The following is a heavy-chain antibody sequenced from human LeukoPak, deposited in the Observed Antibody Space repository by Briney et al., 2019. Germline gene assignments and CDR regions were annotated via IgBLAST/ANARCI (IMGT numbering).Heavy chain of an antibody. CDR3: ARAGTTLQYYYYIDV. CDR1: GYTLPSYG. V-gene: IGHV1-8*03. J-gene: IGHJ6*03. D-gene: IGHD1-1*01. Sequence: GGSVKVSCKAYGYTLPSYGINWVGPATGRGREWMGGKNSNSGNTGHAQKFQGRVTITTDESPSTASIELSSLRSEDTAVYYCARAGTTLQYYYYIDVWGKGTTVTVSS. CDR2: KNSNSGNT.